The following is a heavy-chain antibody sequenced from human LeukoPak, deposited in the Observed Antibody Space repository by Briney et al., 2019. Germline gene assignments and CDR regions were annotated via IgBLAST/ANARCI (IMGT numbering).Heavy chain of an antibody. CDR3: AKDNRRHYTSGPNPDSLH. J-gene: IGHJ4*02. D-gene: IGHD6-19*01. Sequence: GGSLRLSCAGSGFIFNNYAMHWVRQPPGKGLEWVSGISWKSGTIDYADSVRGRFTISRDNAKNSLYLQMDSLRVEDTAFYYCAKDNRRHYTSGPNPDSLHWGQGALVTVSS. CDR1: GFIFNNYA. CDR2: ISWKSGTI. V-gene: IGHV3-9*01.